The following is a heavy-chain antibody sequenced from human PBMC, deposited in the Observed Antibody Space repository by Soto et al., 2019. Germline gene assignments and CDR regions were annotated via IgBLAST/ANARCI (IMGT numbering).Heavy chain of an antibody. Sequence: SETLSLTCTVSGASVNDYYWNWVRQPLGKGLEWIGFIHYTGSRIFNPSLQSRVTMSADVSQNQFSLRLTSVTAADTAIYYCARWGHPAVKAFDIWGQGTTVTVSS. J-gene: IGHJ3*02. CDR1: GASVNDYY. V-gene: IGHV4-59*02. D-gene: IGHD3-16*01. CDR2: IHYTGSR. CDR3: ARWGHPAVKAFDI.